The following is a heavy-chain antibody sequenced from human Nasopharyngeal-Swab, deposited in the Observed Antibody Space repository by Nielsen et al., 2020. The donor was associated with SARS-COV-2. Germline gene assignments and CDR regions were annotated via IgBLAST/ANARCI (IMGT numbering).Heavy chain of an antibody. D-gene: IGHD6-19*01. V-gene: IGHV4-39*01. Sequence: PGKGLEWIGSIYYSGSTYYNPSLKRRVTISVDTSKNQFSLKLSSVTAADTAVYYCARRGRIAVAGFFDYWGQGTLVTVSS. CDR3: ARRGRIAVAGFFDY. CDR2: IYYSGST. J-gene: IGHJ4*02.